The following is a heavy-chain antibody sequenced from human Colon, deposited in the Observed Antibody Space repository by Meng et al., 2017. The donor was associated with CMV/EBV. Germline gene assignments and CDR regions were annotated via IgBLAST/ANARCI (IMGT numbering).Heavy chain of an antibody. CDR1: GYTFTGFY. Sequence: VQLVQSGAEVKKPGASVKVSCKASGYTFTGFYIQWVRQAPGQGLELMGWINPKSGDTIYEQKFQGRVTMTRDTSISTVYMDLNSLRSDDTAVYFCARDLWGGSSDYFDYWGQGTLVTVSS. CDR3: ARDLWGGSSDYFDY. J-gene: IGHJ4*02. CDR2: INPKSGDT. V-gene: IGHV1-2*02. D-gene: IGHD2-15*01.